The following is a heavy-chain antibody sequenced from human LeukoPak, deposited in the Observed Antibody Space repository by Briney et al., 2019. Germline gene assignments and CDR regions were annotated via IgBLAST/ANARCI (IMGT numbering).Heavy chain of an antibody. V-gene: IGHV3-23*01. Sequence: GGSLRLSCAASGFTFGSYAVSCVRQAPGKGLEWGSVIGDSTFYQGSVKGRFTISRDSCKNTLYLEMRSLRVEDTGLYFCATGRGGTSSSTLDSWGQGTLVTVSS. J-gene: IGHJ4*02. D-gene: IGHD2-15*01. CDR1: GFTFGSYA. CDR2: IGDST. CDR3: ATGRGGTSSSTLDS.